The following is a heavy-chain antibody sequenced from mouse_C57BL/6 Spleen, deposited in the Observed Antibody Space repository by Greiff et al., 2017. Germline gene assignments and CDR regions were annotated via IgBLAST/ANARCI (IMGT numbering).Heavy chain of an antibody. D-gene: IGHD3-2*02. CDR1: GYAFSSSW. Sequence: VQLQQSGPELVKPGASVKISCKASGYAFSSSWMNWVKQRPGKGLEWIGRIYPGDGDTNYNGKFKGKATLTADKSSSTAYMQLSSLTSEDSAVYFCARDSSGLAMDYWGQGTSVTVSS. CDR3: ARDSSGLAMDY. V-gene: IGHV1-82*01. CDR2: IYPGDGDT. J-gene: IGHJ4*01.